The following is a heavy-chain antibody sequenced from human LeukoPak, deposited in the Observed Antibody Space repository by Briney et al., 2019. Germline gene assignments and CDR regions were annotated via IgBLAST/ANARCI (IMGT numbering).Heavy chain of an antibody. V-gene: IGHV3-23*01. J-gene: IGHJ4*02. CDR2: ISGSGGST. D-gene: IGHD1-7*01. CDR1: GLTFSSYA. Sequence: GGSLRLSXAASGLTFSSYAMSWVRQAPGKGLEWVSAISGSGGSTYYADSVKGRFTISGDNSKNTLYLQMNSLRAEDTAVYYCAKCGELYPDYWGQGTLVTVSS. CDR3: AKCGELYPDY.